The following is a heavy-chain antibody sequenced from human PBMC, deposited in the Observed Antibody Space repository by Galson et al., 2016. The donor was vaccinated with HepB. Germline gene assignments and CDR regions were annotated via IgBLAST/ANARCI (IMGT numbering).Heavy chain of an antibody. D-gene: IGHD1-26*01. CDR1: GFSFSNSG. CDR3: ARDRYLGWMRGSSLDP. V-gene: IGHV3-21*01. Sequence: SLRLSCAASGFSFSNSGMNWVRQAPGQGLEWVSSISSGGRYIYYADSVKGRFTISRDNAKNSLYLQMNSLRADDTAVYYCARDRYLGWMRGSSLDPWGQGTLVTVSS. CDR2: ISSGGRYI. J-gene: IGHJ5*02.